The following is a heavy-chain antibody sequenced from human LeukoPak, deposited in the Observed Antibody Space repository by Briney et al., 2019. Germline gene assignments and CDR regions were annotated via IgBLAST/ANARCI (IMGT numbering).Heavy chain of an antibody. Sequence: GGSLRLSCAASGFTFSSYAMSWVRQAPGKGLEWVSAISGSGGSTYYADSVKGRFTISRDNSKSTLYLQMNSLRAEDTAVYYCAKALIQLWSHDAFDIWGQGTMVTASS. V-gene: IGHV3-23*01. D-gene: IGHD5-18*01. CDR1: GFTFSSYA. CDR2: ISGSGGST. CDR3: AKALIQLWSHDAFDI. J-gene: IGHJ3*02.